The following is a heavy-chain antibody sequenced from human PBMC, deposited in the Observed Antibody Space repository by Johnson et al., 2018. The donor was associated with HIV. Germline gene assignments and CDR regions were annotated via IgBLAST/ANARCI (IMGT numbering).Heavy chain of an antibody. V-gene: IGHV3-23*04. CDR3: AKDGGRLRTDAFDI. CDR2: ISGSGGST. D-gene: IGHD2-15*01. Sequence: EVQLVESGGGLVKPGGSLRLSCAASGFTVSSNYMSWVRQAPVKGLEWVSVISGSGGSTYYADSVEGRFTISRDNSKNTLYLQMNSLRAEDTAVYYCAKDGGRLRTDAFDIWGQGTMVTVSS. CDR1: GFTVSSNY. J-gene: IGHJ3*02.